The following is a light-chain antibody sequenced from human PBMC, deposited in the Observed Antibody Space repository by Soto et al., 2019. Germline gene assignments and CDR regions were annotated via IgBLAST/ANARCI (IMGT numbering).Light chain of an antibody. CDR3: CSYAGSNTYV. CDR1: SSDVGSYNL. Sequence: QSVLTQPASVSGSPGQSITISCTGTSSDVGSYNLVSWYQQHPGKAPKLIIYEDNKRPSGVSNRFSGSKSGNTASLTISGLQAEDEADYYCCSYAGSNTYVLGTATKVTV. CDR2: EDN. V-gene: IGLV2-23*01. J-gene: IGLJ1*01.